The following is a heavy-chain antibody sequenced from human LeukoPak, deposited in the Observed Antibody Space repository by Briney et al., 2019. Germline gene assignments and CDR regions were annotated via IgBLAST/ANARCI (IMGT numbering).Heavy chain of an antibody. Sequence: ASVKVSCKASGYTFTGYYIHWVRQAPGQGLEWMGWINPNSGGTNYAQKFQGRVTMTRDTSISTAYMELSRLRSDDTAVYYCARDWWWLQDYYYGMDAWGQGTTVTVSS. V-gene: IGHV1-2*02. D-gene: IGHD2-15*01. J-gene: IGHJ6*02. CDR1: GYTFTGYY. CDR2: INPNSGGT. CDR3: ARDWWWLQDYYYGMDA.